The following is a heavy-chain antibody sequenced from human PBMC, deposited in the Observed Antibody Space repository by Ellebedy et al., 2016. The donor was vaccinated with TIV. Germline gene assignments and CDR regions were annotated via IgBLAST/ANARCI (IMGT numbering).Heavy chain of an antibody. CDR1: GGSFSGYS. D-gene: IGHD3-10*01. Sequence: MPSETLSLTCAVYGGSFSGYSWSWIRQSPGKGLEWIGEINHSGSTNYNPSLKSRVTILVDTSKNQFSLKLSSVTAADTAVYYCARVGTMVRGVIALGMDVWGQGTTVTVSS. CDR3: ARVGTMVRGVIALGMDV. CDR2: INHSGST. V-gene: IGHV4-34*01. J-gene: IGHJ6*02.